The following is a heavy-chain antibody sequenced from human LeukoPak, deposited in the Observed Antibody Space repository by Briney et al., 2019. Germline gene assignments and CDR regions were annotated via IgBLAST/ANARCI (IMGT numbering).Heavy chain of an antibody. Sequence: PGGSLRLSCAASGFTSSDYWMSWVRQAPGKGLEWVANIKPDGSNKYYADSVKGRFTISRDNSKNTLYLQMNSLRAEDTAVYYCAKDWGRSGFDYWGQGTLVTVSS. J-gene: IGHJ4*02. CDR3: AKDWGRSGFDY. CDR1: GFTSSDYW. D-gene: IGHD3-16*01. V-gene: IGHV3-7*01. CDR2: IKPDGSNK.